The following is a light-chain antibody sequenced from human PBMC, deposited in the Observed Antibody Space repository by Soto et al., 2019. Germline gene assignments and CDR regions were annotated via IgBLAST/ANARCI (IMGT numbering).Light chain of an antibody. Sequence: QSALTQPRSVSGSPGQSVTISCTGTSSDVGGYNYVSWYQQHPGKAPKLMIYDVNRRPSGVPDRFSGSKSGNTASLTISGLQAEDEADYYCCSYAVIYTYVVLGGGTKVTVL. J-gene: IGLJ2*01. CDR2: DVN. CDR3: CSYAVIYTYVV. V-gene: IGLV2-11*01. CDR1: SSDVGGYNY.